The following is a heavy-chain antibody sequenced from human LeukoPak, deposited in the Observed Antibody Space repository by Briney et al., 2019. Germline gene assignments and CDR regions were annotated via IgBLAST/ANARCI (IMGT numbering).Heavy chain of an antibody. CDR2: ISAYNGNT. Sequence: GASVKVSCKASGYTFTSYGISWVRQAPGQGLEWMGWISAYNGNTNYAQKLQGRVTMTTDTSTSTAYMELRSLRSDDTAVYYCARGITFGGYTYGRENYWGQGTLVTVSS. V-gene: IGHV1-18*01. J-gene: IGHJ4*02. D-gene: IGHD5-18*01. CDR3: ARGITFGGYTYGRENY. CDR1: GYTFTSYG.